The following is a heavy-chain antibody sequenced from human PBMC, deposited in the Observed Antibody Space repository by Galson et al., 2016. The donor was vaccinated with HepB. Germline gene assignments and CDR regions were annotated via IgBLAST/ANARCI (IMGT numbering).Heavy chain of an antibody. J-gene: IGHJ5*02. CDR2: IFYEGKT. CDR3: ARHGEYDSSLKGPLGLVYLPNCFGP. V-gene: IGHV4-39*01. Sequence: SETLSLTCTVSGGSFSGSTFYWGWIRQPPGKGLEWIGSIFYEGKTYYNPSLKSRVTISVDPSKKQFSLELTSVTAADTAVHYCARHGEYDSSLKGPLGLVYLPNCFGPWGQGSLVTVSS. CDR1: GGSFSGSTFY. D-gene: IGHD6-6*01.